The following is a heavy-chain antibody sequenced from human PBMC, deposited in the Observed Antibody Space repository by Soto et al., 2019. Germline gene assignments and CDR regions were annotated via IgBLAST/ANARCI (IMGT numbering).Heavy chain of an antibody. CDR3: AREQGGY. Sequence: QVQLVESGGGVVQPGRSLRLSCAASGFTFSNYAMHWVRQAPGKGLGWVAVISYDGSNEYYAAFVQGRFHISRDNSKNTLSLQMNSLRAEDTALYYCAREQGGYWGQGTLVTVSS. J-gene: IGHJ4*02. CDR2: ISYDGSNE. V-gene: IGHV3-30-3*01. CDR1: GFTFSNYA.